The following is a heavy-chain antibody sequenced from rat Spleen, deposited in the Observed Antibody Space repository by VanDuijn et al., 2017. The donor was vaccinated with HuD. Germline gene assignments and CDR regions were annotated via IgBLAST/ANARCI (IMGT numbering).Heavy chain of an antibody. CDR1: GFSLTSNS. V-gene: IGHV2S30*01. Sequence: QVQLKESGPGLVQPSQTLSLTCTVSGFSLTSNSVSWVRQPPGKGLEWMGRMKYDGDTYYNSALKSRLSISRDTSKSQVFLKMNSLQTDDTAIYFCTRSYGGYTQHWFAYWGQGTLVSVPS. D-gene: IGHD1-11*01. CDR3: TRSYGGYTQHWFAY. J-gene: IGHJ3*01. CDR2: MKYDGDT.